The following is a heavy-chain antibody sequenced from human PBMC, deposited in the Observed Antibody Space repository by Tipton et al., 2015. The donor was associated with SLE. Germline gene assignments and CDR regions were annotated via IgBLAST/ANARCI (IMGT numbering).Heavy chain of an antibody. D-gene: IGHD2-15*01. J-gene: IGHJ6*03. CDR3: VKSVVVVSPRDYYYYMDV. Sequence: TLSLTCAVSGGSINSYNWWTWVRQPPGKGLEWIGEIYHSGTTNYNPSLKSRVTISVDTSKNQFSLRLSSVTAADTGVYYCVKSVVVVSPRDYYYYMDVWGKGTTVTVSS. CDR2: IYHSGTT. V-gene: IGHV4-4*02. CDR1: GGSINSYNW.